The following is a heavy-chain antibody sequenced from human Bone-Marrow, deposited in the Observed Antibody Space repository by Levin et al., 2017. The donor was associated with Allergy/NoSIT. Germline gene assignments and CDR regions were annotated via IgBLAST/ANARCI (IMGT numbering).Heavy chain of an antibody. V-gene: IGHV3-74*01. J-gene: IGHJ4*02. CDR2: INSDGSST. D-gene: IGHD6-6*01. CDR3: ARAIAARPFDY. Sequence: PGGSLRLSCAASGFTFSSYWMHWVRQAPGKGLVWVSRINSDGSSTSYADSVKGRFTISRDNAKNTLYLQMNSLRAEDTAVYYCARAIAARPFDYWGQGTLVTVSS. CDR1: GFTFSSYW.